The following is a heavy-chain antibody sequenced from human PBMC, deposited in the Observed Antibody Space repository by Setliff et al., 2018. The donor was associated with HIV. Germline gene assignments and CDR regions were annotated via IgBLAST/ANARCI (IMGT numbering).Heavy chain of an antibody. V-gene: IGHV3-23*01. CDR3: AKDPPGFSHFLDY. Sequence: GESLKISCTASAFTFNKYAMAWVRQAPGKGLEWVSAISDTGDYIYYADSMKGRFTISRDNSADTVYLQMTGLRVEDTAVYFCAKDPPGFSHFLDYWGQGAVVTVSS. CDR2: ISDTGDYI. J-gene: IGHJ4*02. CDR1: AFTFNKYA.